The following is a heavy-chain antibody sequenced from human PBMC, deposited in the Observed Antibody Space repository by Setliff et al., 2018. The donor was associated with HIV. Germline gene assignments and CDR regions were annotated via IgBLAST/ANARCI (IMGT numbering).Heavy chain of an antibody. CDR3: AKGRRGYSYGYDAFDI. V-gene: IGHV3-9*03. D-gene: IGHD5-18*01. J-gene: IGHJ3*02. CDR1: GFTFDDYA. CDR2: ISWNSGSI. Sequence: GGSLRLSCAASGFTFDDYAMHWVRQAPGKGLEWVSGISWNSGSIGYADSVKGRFTISRDNAKDSLYPQMNSLRAEDMALYYCAKGRRGYSYGYDAFDIWGQGTMVTVS.